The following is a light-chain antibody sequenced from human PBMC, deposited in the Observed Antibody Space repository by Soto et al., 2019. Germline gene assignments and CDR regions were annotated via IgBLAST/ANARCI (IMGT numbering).Light chain of an antibody. CDR1: QGITTD. CDR3: LQEYNDTLT. CDR2: AXS. J-gene: IGKJ1*01. Sequence: AIQMTQSTSSLTPSVGGRVIINXRASQGITTDLCWYQQKQGXPPKXXXDAXSSLQRGVPSRFSGSGSGTDFTLTISSLQPEDFATYYCLQEYNDTLTFGQGTKVDIK. V-gene: IGKV1-6*01.